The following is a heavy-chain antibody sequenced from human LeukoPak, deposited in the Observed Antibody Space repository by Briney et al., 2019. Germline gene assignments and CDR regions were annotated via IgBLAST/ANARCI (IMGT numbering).Heavy chain of an antibody. D-gene: IGHD1-26*01. Sequence: SETLSLTCTVSGGSISSYFWSWIRQPPGKGLEWIGYIYTSGSTNYNPSLKSRVTISVDTSKNQFSLKLSSVTAADTAVYYCARLRGSYRTYYYYMDVWGKGTTVTVSS. V-gene: IGHV4-4*09. CDR3: ARLRGSYRTYYYYMDV. J-gene: IGHJ6*03. CDR2: IYTSGST. CDR1: GGSISSYF.